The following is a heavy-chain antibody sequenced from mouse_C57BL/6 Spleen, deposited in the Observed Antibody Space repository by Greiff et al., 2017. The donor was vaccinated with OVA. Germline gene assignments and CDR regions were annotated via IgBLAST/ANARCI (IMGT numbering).Heavy chain of an antibody. J-gene: IGHJ4*01. Sequence: VQLQQSGPELVKPGASVKISCKASGYTFNDYYMNWVKQSHGKSLEWIGDINPNNGGTSYNQKLKGKATLTVDKSSSTASMEHRSLTAENSAVSSCARSHYDYDRYAMDYWGQGTSVTVSS. D-gene: IGHD2-4*01. CDR2: INPNNGGT. CDR1: GYTFNDYY. CDR3: ARSHYDYDRYAMDY. V-gene: IGHV1-26*01.